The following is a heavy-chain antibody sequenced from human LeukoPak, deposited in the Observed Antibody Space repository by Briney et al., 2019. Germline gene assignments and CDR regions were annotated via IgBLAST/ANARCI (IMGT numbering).Heavy chain of an antibody. CDR1: GFTFRDYS. CDR2: ISRRSRHV. J-gene: IGHJ1*01. V-gene: IGHV3-21*01. Sequence: PGGSLRLSXTASGFTFRDYSMNWVRQAPGKGLEWVSSISRRSRHVYYAGSVKGRFTISRDNVWNSLYLQMNSLRAEDMAVYFCVRDLLGSGSTTAYLHHWGQGTLVTVSS. D-gene: IGHD1-1*01. CDR3: VRDLLGSGSTTAYLHH.